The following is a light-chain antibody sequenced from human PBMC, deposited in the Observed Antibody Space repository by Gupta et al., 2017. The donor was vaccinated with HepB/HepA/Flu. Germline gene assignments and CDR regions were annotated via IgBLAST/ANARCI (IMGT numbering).Light chain of an antibody. V-gene: IGKV1D-16*01. Sequence: DIQMTQSPSSLSASVGDRVTITCRASQDISTWIAWYQQKPEKAPKSLIYAASSLQSGAPSRFSGSGSGTDFTLTISSLQPEDFAIYFCQHYYSYRPPFGQGTRFEIK. CDR2: AAS. J-gene: IGKJ5*01. CDR1: QDISTW. CDR3: QHYYSYRPP.